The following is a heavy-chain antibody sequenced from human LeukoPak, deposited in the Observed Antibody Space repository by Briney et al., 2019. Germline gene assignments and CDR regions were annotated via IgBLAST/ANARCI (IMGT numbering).Heavy chain of an antibody. CDR2: ISSGSSFI. V-gene: IGHV3-21*01. CDR1: GFTFSGYS. D-gene: IGHD1-26*01. J-gene: IGHJ5*02. CDR3: ARDQGGERWFDP. Sequence: GGSLRLSCAASGFTFSGYSMNWVRQAPGKGLEWVSSISSGSSFIYYADSVKGRFTVSRDNAKNSLYLQMNSLRAEDTAVYYGARDQGGERWFDPWGQGTLVTVSS.